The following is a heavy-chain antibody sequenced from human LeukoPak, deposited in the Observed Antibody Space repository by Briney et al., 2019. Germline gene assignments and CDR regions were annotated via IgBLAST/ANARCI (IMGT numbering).Heavy chain of an antibody. CDR2: INHSGGT. V-gene: IGHV4-34*01. CDR3: ASLGSDNTMVREA. D-gene: IGHD3-10*01. Sequence: SETLSLTCAVYGGSFSGYYWSWIRQPPGKGLEWIGEINHSGGTNYNPSLKSRVTISVDTSKNQFSLKLSSVTAADTAVYYCASLGSDNTMVREAWGQGTLVTVSS. CDR1: GGSFSGYY. J-gene: IGHJ5*02.